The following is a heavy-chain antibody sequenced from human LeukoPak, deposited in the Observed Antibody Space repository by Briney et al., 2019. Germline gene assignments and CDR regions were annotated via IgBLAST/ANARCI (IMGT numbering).Heavy chain of an antibody. CDR2: ISDGGST. V-gene: IGHV4-39*01. D-gene: IGHD2-2*01. J-gene: IGHJ3*02. CDR3: VRHCCSTPSKRTFDI. Sequence: PSETLSLTCTVSGGSIWTSDYYWGCIRQFPGKGLEWIGTISDGGSTYHNPSLESRVIISVDTSKDQFSLKLSSVTAADTAVYYCVRHCCSTPSKRTFDIWGQGTLVTVSS. CDR1: GGSIWTSDYY.